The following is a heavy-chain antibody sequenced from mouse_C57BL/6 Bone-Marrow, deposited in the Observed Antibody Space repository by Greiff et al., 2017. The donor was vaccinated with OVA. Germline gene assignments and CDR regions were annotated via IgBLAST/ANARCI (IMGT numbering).Heavy chain of an antibody. CDR1: GFSLTSYG. Sequence: VQLQQSGPGLVQPSQSLSITCTVSGFSLTSYGVHWVRQSPGKGLAWLGVIWSGGSTDYNAAFISRLSISKDNSKSQVFFKMNSLQADDTAIYYCASYDYDPYYYAMDYWGQGTSVTVSS. J-gene: IGHJ4*01. D-gene: IGHD2-4*01. V-gene: IGHV2-2*01. CDR2: IWSGGST. CDR3: ASYDYDPYYYAMDY.